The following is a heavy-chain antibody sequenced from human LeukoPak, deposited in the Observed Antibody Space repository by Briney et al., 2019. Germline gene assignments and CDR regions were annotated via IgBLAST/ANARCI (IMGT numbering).Heavy chain of an antibody. V-gene: IGHV1-18*01. J-gene: IGHJ4*02. CDR1: GYTFTSYG. D-gene: IGHD5-12*01. CDR3: ARANGYSGYESHFDY. CDR2: ISAYNGNT. Sequence: ASVKVSCKASGYTFTSYGISWVRQAPGQGLEWMGWISAYNGNTNYARKLQGRVTMTTDTSTSTAYMELRSLRSDDTAVYYCARANGYSGYESHFDYWGQGTLVTVSS.